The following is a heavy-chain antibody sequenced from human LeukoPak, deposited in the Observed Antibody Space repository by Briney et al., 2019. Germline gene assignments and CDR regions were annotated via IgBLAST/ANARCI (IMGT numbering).Heavy chain of an antibody. V-gene: IGHV5-51*01. CDR2: IYPGGSDT. Sequence: GESLKISCKGSGYSFSTYWIGWVRQMPGKGLEWMGIIYPGGSDTRYSPSFQGQVTISADKSISTAYLQWSSLKASDTAMYYCARQQQQIYRDAFDIWGQGTMVTVSS. J-gene: IGHJ3*02. CDR3: ARQQQQIYRDAFDI. CDR1: GYSFSTYW. D-gene: IGHD6-13*01.